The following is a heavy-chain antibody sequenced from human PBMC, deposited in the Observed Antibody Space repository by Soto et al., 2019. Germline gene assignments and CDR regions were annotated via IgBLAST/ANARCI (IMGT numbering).Heavy chain of an antibody. D-gene: IGHD3-9*01. CDR1: QFTFSNYA. J-gene: IGHJ3*02. V-gene: IGHV3-23*01. Sequence: PGGSLRLSCAASQFTFSNYAMSWVRQAPGKGLEWVSAISGSGATTYYVDSVKGRFTISRDNSRNTLYLQMNSLRPEDTAVYYCAKDWGTNLPVKWTGHYYVYDIWGQGTMVTVSS. CDR2: ISGSGATT. CDR3: AKDWGTNLPVKWTGHYYVYDI.